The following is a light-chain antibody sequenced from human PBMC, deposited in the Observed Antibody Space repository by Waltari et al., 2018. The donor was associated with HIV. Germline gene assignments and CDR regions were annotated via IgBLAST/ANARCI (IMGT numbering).Light chain of an antibody. Sequence: QSTLTHPASAPGSPGQSITISFTGTSSDSGRVTYVSLYQQSPGKAPKLIIYDVSYRPSGVSNRFSGSKSGNTASLTISGLQAEDEADYYCGSSMTNVNMDVFGGGTKLTVL. J-gene: IGLJ2*01. V-gene: IGLV2-14*03. CDR1: SSDSGRVTY. CDR3: GSSMTNVNMDV. CDR2: DVS.